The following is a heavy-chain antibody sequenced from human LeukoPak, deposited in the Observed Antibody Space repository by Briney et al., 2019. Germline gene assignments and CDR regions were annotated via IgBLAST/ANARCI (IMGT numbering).Heavy chain of an antibody. CDR1: GGTFSSYA. J-gene: IGHJ5*02. Sequence: SVKVSCKASGGTFSSYAISWVRQAPGQGLEWMGGIIPIFGTANYAQKFQGRVTITADKSTSTAYMELSSLRSEDTAVYYCASDYDSSGYWDRPNWFDPWGQGTLVTVSS. CDR2: IIPIFGTA. D-gene: IGHD3-22*01. V-gene: IGHV1-69*06. CDR3: ASDYDSSGYWDRPNWFDP.